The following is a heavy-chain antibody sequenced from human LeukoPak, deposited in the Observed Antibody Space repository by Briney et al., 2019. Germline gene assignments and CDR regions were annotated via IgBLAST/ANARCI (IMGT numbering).Heavy chain of an antibody. CDR1: GFPLSTSGVG. V-gene: IGHV2-5*01. CDR2: IYWNDDK. D-gene: IGHD6-19*01. J-gene: IGHJ6*02. Sequence: SGPTLVNPTQTLTLTCTFSGFPLSTSGVGVGWIRQPPGKALEWLALIYWNDDKRYSPSLKNRLTITKDTSKNQVVLTMTNMDPVDTATYYCAHSPGQWLVLPYYYYGMDVWGQGTTVTVSS. CDR3: AHSPGQWLVLPYYYYGMDV.